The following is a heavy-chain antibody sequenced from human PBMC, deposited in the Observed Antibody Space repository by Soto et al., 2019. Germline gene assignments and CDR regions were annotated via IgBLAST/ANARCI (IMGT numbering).Heavy chain of an antibody. CDR2: RKQDGSEK. D-gene: IGHD2-2*01. V-gene: IGHV3-7*01. CDR3: AKKHRYCSSTNCFVFDY. CDR1: GFTFNNYW. J-gene: IGHJ4*02. Sequence: EVQLVESGGGLVQPGGSLRLSCAASGFTFNNYWMSWDRQAPGKGLEWGANRKQDGSEKYYVDSVKGRFTIYRDNAKNSLYIQMNSLRAEDTAVYYCAKKHRYCSSTNCFVFDYWGQGTLVTVSS.